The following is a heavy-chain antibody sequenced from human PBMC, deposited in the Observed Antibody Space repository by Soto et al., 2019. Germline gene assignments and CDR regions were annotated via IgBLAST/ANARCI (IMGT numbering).Heavy chain of an antibody. CDR3: ARHRPPRLLELSRTTEIDY. V-gene: IGHV4-34*01. CDR2: INHSGST. Sequence: QVQLQQWGAGLLKPSETLSLTCAVYGGSFSGYYWSWIRQPPGKGLGWMGEINHSGSTNYNPSLKSRVTLAEDTSKNQFSLKLSSVTAADTAVYYCARHRPPRLLELSRTTEIDYWGQGTLVTVSS. D-gene: IGHD3-3*01. J-gene: IGHJ4*02. CDR1: GGSFSGYY.